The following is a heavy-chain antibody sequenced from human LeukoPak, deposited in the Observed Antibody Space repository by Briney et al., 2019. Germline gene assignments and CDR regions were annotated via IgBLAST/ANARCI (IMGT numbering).Heavy chain of an antibody. CDR3: ARQEEIAARPFDY. D-gene: IGHD6-6*01. CDR1: GGSISSSSYY. CDR2: IYYSGST. J-gene: IGHJ4*02. Sequence: SETLSPTCTVSGGSISSSSYYWGWIRQPPGKGLEWIGSIYYSGSTYYNPSLKSRVTISVDTSKNQFSLKLSSVTAADTAVYYCARQEEIAARPFDYWGQGTLVTDSS. V-gene: IGHV4-39*01.